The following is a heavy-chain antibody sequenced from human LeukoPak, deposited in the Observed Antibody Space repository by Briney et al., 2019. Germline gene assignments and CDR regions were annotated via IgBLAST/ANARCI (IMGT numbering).Heavy chain of an antibody. CDR1: GFTFSTYN. D-gene: IGHD6-19*01. CDR3: ARVPPQWLPNRDAFDI. Sequence: GGSLRLSCAASGFTFSTYNMNWVRQAPGKGLEWVSSISSSSSYIYYADSVKGRFTISRDNAKNSLYLQMNSLRAEDTAVYCARVPPQWLPNRDAFDIWGQGTMVTVSS. V-gene: IGHV3-21*01. J-gene: IGHJ3*02. CDR2: ISSSSSYI.